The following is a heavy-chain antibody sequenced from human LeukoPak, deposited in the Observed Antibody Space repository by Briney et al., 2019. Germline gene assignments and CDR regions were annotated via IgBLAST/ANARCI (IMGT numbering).Heavy chain of an antibody. CDR3: AKQQFSSGWYVPYYFDY. J-gene: IGHJ4*02. CDR2: ISNSGNTI. V-gene: IGHV3-48*03. D-gene: IGHD6-19*01. Sequence: GGSLRLSCAASGFTFSSYAMHWVRQAPGKGLEWVSYISNSGNTIYYADSVKGRFTISRDNAKNSLYLQMNSLTAEDTAVYYCAKQQFSSGWYVPYYFDYWGQGTLVTVSS. CDR1: GFTFSSYA.